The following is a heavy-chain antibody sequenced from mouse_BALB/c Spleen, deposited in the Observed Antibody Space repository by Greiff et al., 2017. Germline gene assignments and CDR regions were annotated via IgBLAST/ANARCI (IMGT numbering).Heavy chain of an antibody. CDR3: AREGILRRGAWFAY. CDR2: ISSGSSTI. V-gene: IGHV5-17*02. Sequence: EVKLVESGGGLVKPGGSLKLSCAASGFTFSSFGMHWVRQAPEKGLEWVAYISSGSSTIYYADTVKGRFTISRDNPKNTLFLQMTSLRSEDTAMYYCAREGILRRGAWFAYWGQGTLVTVSA. CDR1: GFTFSSFG. D-gene: IGHD1-1*01. J-gene: IGHJ3*01.